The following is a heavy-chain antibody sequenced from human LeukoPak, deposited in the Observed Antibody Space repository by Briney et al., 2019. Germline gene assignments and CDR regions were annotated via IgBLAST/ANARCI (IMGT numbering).Heavy chain of an antibody. CDR3: AKGYCSGGSCYHFDY. D-gene: IGHD2-15*01. J-gene: IGHJ4*02. CDR1: GFTFSSYA. Sequence: GGSLRLSCAASGFTFSSYAMSWVRQAPGKGLEWVSAISGSGGSTYYADSVKGRFTISRDNSKNTLYLQMNSLGAEDTAVYYCAKGYCSGGSCYHFDYWGQGTLVTVSS. CDR2: ISGSGGST. V-gene: IGHV3-23*01.